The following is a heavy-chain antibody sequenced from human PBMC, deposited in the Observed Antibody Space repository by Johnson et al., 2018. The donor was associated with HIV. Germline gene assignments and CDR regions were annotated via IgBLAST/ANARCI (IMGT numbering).Heavy chain of an antibody. D-gene: IGHD2/OR15-2a*01. Sequence: VQLVESGGGLVQPGGSLRLSCAASGFTFSSYAMSWVRQAPGKGLEWASFFYSGGGTYYADSVKGRFTISRDNSKNTLYLQMKSLKTEDTAVYYCTTDHYFLDALDIWGQGTMVTVSS. J-gene: IGHJ3*02. CDR3: TTDHYFLDALDI. CDR1: GFTFSSYA. V-gene: IGHV3-23*03. CDR2: FYSGGGT.